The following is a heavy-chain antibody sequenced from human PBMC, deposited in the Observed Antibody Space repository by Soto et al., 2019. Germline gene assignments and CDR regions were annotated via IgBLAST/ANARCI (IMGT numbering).Heavy chain of an antibody. V-gene: IGHV4-59*08. CDR2: IYYGGTT. CDR3: ARLDVYSQSLDP. J-gene: IGHJ5*02. D-gene: IGHD2-21*01. Sequence: QPTGKGLEWVGYIYYGGTTSYNPSLKSRVTISLGPSKSQFSLRLASVTAADMAVYHWARLDVYSQSLDPWGPAILVTVS.